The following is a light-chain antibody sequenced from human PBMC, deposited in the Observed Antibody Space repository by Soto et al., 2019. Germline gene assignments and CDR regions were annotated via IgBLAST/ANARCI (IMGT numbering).Light chain of an antibody. CDR1: SSDVGSYNL. Sequence: QSALTQPASVSWSPGQSITISCTGTSSDVGSYNLVSWYQQHPGKAPKLMIYEGSKRPSWVSNRFSGSKSGNTASLTISGLQAEDEADYYCCSYAGRWVFGGGTNLTVL. CDR2: EGS. CDR3: CSYAGRWV. J-gene: IGLJ2*01. V-gene: IGLV2-23*01.